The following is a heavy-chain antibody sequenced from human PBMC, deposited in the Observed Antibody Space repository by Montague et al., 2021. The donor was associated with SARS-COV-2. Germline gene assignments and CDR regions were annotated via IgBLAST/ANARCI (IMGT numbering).Heavy chain of an antibody. J-gene: IGHJ5*02. CDR3: AKGYVIYVTAAEFDP. CDR2: ITLDGSNT. V-gene: IGHV3-23*01. CDR1: GFTFSTYA. D-gene: IGHD1-14*01. Sequence: SLRLSCAASGFTFSTYATNWVRQAPGKGLEWVSAITLDGSNTKYADSVKGRFTISRDNSKNTLFLQMNSLRPEDTAVYYCAKGYVIYVTAAEFDPWGQGTLVTVSS.